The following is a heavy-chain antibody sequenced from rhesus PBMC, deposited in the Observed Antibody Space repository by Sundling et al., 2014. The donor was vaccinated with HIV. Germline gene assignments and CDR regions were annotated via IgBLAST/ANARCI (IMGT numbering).Heavy chain of an antibody. CDR2: SNTHGGTT. Sequence: EVQLVESGGGLVQPGGSLRLSCTASGFTFNKYYMYWVRQAPGKGLEWVSGSNTHGGTTWYRDAVKGRCTISRDNDKNTLYLQLDSLRPEDTAVYYCAKDSIPIFTTWSGRDYALDSWGQGVVVTVSS. D-gene: IGHD3-3*01. V-gene: IGHV3-8*01. J-gene: IGHJ6*01. CDR1: GFTFNKYY. CDR3: AKDSIPIFTTWSGRDYALDS.